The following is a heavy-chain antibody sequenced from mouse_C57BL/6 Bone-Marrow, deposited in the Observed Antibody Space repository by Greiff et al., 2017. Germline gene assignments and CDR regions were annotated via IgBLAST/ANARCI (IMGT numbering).Heavy chain of an antibody. V-gene: IGHV1-26*01. CDR3: ARGGSTTGYFDV. CDR1: GYTFTDYY. CDR2: INPNNGGT. D-gene: IGHD6-1*01. J-gene: IGHJ1*03. Sequence: VQLPQSGPELVKPGASVKISCKASGYTFTDYYMNWVKQSHGKSLEWIGEINPNNGGTSYNQKFKGKATLTVDKSSSTAYMELRSLTSEDSAVYYCARGGSTTGYFDVWGTGTTVTVSS.